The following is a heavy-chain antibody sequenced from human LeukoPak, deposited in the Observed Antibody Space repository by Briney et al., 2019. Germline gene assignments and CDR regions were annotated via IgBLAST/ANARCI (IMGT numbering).Heavy chain of an antibody. V-gene: IGHV4-4*07. CDR3: ARSHKTYYYDSSGYYHFDY. D-gene: IGHD3-22*01. CDR2: IYTSGST. Sequence: SETLSLTCTVSGGSISSYYWSWIRQPAGKGLEWIGRIYTSGSTNYNPSLKSRVTMSVDTSKNQFSLKLSSVTAADTAVYYCARSHKTYYYDSSGYYHFDYWGQGTLVTVSS. CDR1: GGSISSYY. J-gene: IGHJ4*02.